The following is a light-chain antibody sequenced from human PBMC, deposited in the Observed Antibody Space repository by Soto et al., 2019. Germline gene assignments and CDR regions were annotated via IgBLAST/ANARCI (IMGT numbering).Light chain of an antibody. V-gene: IGLV2-14*01. J-gene: IGLJ1*01. CDR2: EVS. CDR3: TSYSSGSTLYV. CDR1: SSDVGGYKY. Sequence: QSALTQPASVSGSPGQSITISCTGTSSDVGGYKYVSWYQQHPGKAPKLLIYEVSNRPSGISNRFSASKSGNAASLTISGLQPEDEADYYCTSYSSGSTLYVFGTGIKVTVL.